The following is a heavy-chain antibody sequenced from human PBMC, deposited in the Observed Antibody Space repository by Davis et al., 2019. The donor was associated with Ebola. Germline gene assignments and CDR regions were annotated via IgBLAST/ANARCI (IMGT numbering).Heavy chain of an antibody. D-gene: IGHD2-15*01. CDR1: GGSISSHY. CDR2: IHQSGSS. CDR3: VTGIELPSVFQY. V-gene: IGHV4-59*08. J-gene: IGHJ4*02. Sequence: SETLSLTCTVSGGSISSHYWSWIRQPPGRGPEWIGNIHQSGSSNYNPSLKSRVTMSVDTSKNQFSLKLRSVTAADTALYYCVTGIELPSVFQYWGQGTLVTVSS.